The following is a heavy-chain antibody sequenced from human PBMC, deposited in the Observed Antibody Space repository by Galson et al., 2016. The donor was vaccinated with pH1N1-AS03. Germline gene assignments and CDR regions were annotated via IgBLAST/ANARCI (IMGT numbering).Heavy chain of an antibody. D-gene: IGHD6-13*01. CDR2: INQDGSGR. V-gene: IGHV3-7*01. J-gene: IGHJ4*02. CDR3: AKGGSDSSWYWIY. Sequence: SLRLSCAASGFAFSTYWMTWVRQGPGKGLEWVANINQDGSGRYYVDSVKGRFTISRDNADNSLVLQMNSLRAEDTAVYYCAKGGSDSSWYWIYWGQGALVTVSS. CDR1: GFAFSTYW.